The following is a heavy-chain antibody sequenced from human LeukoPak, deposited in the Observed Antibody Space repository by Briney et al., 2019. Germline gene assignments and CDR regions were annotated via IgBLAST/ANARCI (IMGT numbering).Heavy chain of an antibody. CDR2: IGSSGVTT. Sequence: HPGGSLRLSCVASGFTFSSYAMSWVRQAPGKGLEWVSSIGSSGVTTLYADSAKGRFTISRDKSKNTMYLQMNSLRAEDTAVYHCAKRSVSGTYFFDYWGQGALVIVSS. V-gene: IGHV3-23*01. J-gene: IGHJ4*02. D-gene: IGHD1-26*01. CDR1: GFTFSSYA. CDR3: AKRSVSGTYFFDY.